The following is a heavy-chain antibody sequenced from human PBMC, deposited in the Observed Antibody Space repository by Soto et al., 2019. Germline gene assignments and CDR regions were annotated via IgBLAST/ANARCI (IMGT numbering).Heavy chain of an antibody. J-gene: IGHJ1*01. D-gene: IGHD3-22*01. Sequence: EVQLVGSGGGLIQPGGSLRLSCAASGFTVSSNYMSWVRQARGKGLEWVSVIYSGGSTYYADSVKGRFTISRDNSKNTLYLQMNSLRAEDTAVYYCARDRVESGYPEYFQHWGQGTLVTVSS. CDR2: IYSGGST. CDR1: GFTVSSNY. CDR3: ARDRVESGYPEYFQH. V-gene: IGHV3-53*01.